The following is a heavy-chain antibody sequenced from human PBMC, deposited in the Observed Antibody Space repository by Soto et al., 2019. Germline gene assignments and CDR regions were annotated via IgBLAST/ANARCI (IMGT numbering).Heavy chain of an antibody. CDR1: GFTFSSYG. V-gene: IGHV3-30*18. Sequence: QVQLVESGGGVVQPGRSLRLSCAASGFTFSSYGMHWVRQAPGKGLEWVAVISYDGSNKYYADSVKGRFTISRDNSKNTLYLQMNSLRAEDTAVYYCAKVVGIAAAGTGNGWELLLPILDYWGQGTLVTVSS. CDR2: ISYDGSNK. CDR3: AKVVGIAAAGTGNGWELLLPILDY. J-gene: IGHJ4*02. D-gene: IGHD6-13*01.